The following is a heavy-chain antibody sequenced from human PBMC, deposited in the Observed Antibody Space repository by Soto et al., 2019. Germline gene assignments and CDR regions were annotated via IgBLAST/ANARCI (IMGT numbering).Heavy chain of an antibody. CDR1: GYTFTGNY. D-gene: IGHD2-2*01. V-gene: IGHV1-2*02. Sequence: QVQLVQSGAEVKKPGASVKVSCKTSGYTFTGNYMHWVRQAPGQGLEWMALINPTTGDTNYAQKFQGRVTVTWDTSINTAYMDLSRLRSEDTATYYCAGGYCSSIGCSHFFDFWGQGTLVTVSS. CDR2: INPTTGDT. J-gene: IGHJ4*02. CDR3: AGGYCSSIGCSHFFDF.